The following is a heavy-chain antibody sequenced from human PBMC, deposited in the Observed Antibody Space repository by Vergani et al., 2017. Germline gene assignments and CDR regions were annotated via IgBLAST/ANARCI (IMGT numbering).Heavy chain of an antibody. J-gene: IGHJ4*02. Sequence: VHLVESGGDLVEPGRSLRLSCSASGFIFDDYAMHWVRQVPGKGLEWVSGISWNSKSEAYADSVKGRFAISRDNAKNSLYLQMNSLRPEDTAQYDCVFGRLLLGEDDYFDYWGQGTLVTVSS. CDR3: VFGRLLLGEDDYFDY. V-gene: IGHV3-9*01. CDR1: GFIFDDYA. D-gene: IGHD3-16*01. CDR2: ISWNSKSE.